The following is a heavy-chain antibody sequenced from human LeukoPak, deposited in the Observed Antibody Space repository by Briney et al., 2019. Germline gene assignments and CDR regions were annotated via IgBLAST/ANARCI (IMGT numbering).Heavy chain of an antibody. V-gene: IGHV3-23*01. J-gene: IGHJ4*02. CDR1: EFTVSSNY. Sequence: GSLKLSCAASEFTVSSNYMSWVRQAPGQGLEWVSAINGNAGSTYYADSVKGRFTISRDTSKSTRYLQLNSLRAEDTAIYYCAKEELNYFDYWGQGTLVTVSP. CDR3: AKEELNYFDY. D-gene: IGHD1-7*01. CDR2: INGNAGST.